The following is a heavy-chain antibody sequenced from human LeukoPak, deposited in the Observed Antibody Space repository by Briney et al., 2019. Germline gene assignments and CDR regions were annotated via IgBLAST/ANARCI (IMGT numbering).Heavy chain of an antibody. CDR1: GITLSNYG. CDR3: AKDTGGTFDY. J-gene: IGHJ4*02. CDR2: ISGSGGST. Sequence: GGSLRLSCAVSGITLSNYGMSRVRQAPGKGLEWVSAISGSGGSTYYADSVKGRFTISRDNSKNTLYLQMNSLRAEDTAVYYCAKDTGGTFDYWGQGTLVTVSS. D-gene: IGHD2-8*02. V-gene: IGHV3-23*01.